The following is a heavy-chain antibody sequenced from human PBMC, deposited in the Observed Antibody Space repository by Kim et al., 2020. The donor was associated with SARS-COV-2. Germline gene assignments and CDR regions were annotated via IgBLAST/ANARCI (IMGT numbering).Heavy chain of an antibody. CDR1: GFTFSSYG. Sequence: GGSLRLSCAASGFTFSSYGMHWVRQAPGKGLEWVAVIWYDGSNKYYADSVKGRFTISRDNSKNTLYLQMNSLRAEDTAVYYCAKDGYCSSTSCYVRTGYYGMDVWGQGTTVTVSS. CDR2: IWYDGSNK. V-gene: IGHV3-33*06. CDR3: AKDGYCSSTSCYVRTGYYGMDV. J-gene: IGHJ6*02. D-gene: IGHD2-2*03.